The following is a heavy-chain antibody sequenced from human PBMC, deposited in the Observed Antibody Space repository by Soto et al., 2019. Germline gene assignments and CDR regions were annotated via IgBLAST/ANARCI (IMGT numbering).Heavy chain of an antibody. Sequence: SETLSLTCGVYGGSFSGYYWSWIRQPPGKGLEWIGEINHSGSTSYNPSLKSRLTISVDTSKNQFSLNLSSVTAEDTAVYYCAKALRYFDWLVRPWNAMDVWGQGTTVTVSS. V-gene: IGHV4-34*01. J-gene: IGHJ6*02. CDR1: GGSFSGYY. CDR2: INHSGST. CDR3: AKALRYFDWLVRPWNAMDV. D-gene: IGHD3-9*01.